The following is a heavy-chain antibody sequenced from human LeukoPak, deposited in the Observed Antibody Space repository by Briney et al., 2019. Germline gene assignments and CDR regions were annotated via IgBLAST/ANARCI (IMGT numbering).Heavy chain of an antibody. CDR3: ASRYCSSTSCYGMDV. CDR2: ISSSSSYI. D-gene: IGHD2-2*01. CDR1: GFTFSSYS. Sequence: GGSLRLSCAASGFTFSSYSMNWVRQAPGKGLEWVSSISSSSSYIYYADSVKGRFTISRDNAKNSLYLQMNSLRAEDTAVYYCASRYCSSTSCYGMDVWGKGTTVTISS. V-gene: IGHV3-21*01. J-gene: IGHJ6*04.